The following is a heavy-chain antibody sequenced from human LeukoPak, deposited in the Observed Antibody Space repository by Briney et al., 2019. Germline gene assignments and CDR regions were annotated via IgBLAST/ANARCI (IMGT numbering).Heavy chain of an antibody. D-gene: IGHD3-22*01. V-gene: IGHV1-3*01. J-gene: IGHJ4*02. CDR3: ARDFDSSFSFDY. CDR2: VNGGNDKT. Sequence: ASVKVSCKASGYSFIRYALHWVRQAPGQRPEWMGWVNGGNDKTAYSKKFQGRVTITRDSSASTTYMELGSLRPEDTAVYYCARDFDSSFSFDYWGQGTLVTVSS. CDR1: GYSFIRYA.